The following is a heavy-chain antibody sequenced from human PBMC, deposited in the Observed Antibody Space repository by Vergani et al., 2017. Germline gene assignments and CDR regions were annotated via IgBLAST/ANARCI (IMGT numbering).Heavy chain of an antibody. J-gene: IGHJ5*02. V-gene: IGHV3-23*01. Sequence: EVQLLESGGGLVQPGGSLRLSCAASGFTFSSYAMSWVRQAPGKGLEWVSAISGSGGSTYYADSVKGRFTISRDNSKNTLYLQMNSLRAEDTAGYYCAKDNVWGSYRSYNWFDPWGQGTLVTVSS. CDR3: AKDNVWGSYRSYNWFDP. CDR2: ISGSGGST. D-gene: IGHD3-16*02. CDR1: GFTFSSYA.